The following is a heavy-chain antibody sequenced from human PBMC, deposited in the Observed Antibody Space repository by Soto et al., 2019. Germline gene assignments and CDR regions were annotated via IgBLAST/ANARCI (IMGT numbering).Heavy chain of an antibody. V-gene: IGHV1-46*01. Sequence: ASVKVSCKASGYTFTSYYIHWVRQAPGQGLEWMGIINPSGGSTSYAQKFQGRVTMTRDTSTSTVYMELSSPRSEDTAVYYCAKNRYDFWSGYAPSYFDYWGQGTLVTVSS. D-gene: IGHD3-3*01. CDR2: INPSGGST. J-gene: IGHJ4*02. CDR1: GYTFTSYY. CDR3: AKNRYDFWSGYAPSYFDY.